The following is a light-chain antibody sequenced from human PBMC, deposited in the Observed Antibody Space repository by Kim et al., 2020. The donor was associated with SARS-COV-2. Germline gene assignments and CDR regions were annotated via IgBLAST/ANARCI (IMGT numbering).Light chain of an antibody. J-gene: IGKJ4*01. Sequence: ATGESATLSCRASQSVSSNLAWYQQKPGQAPRLLIYGASTRATGIPARFSGSGSGTEFTLTISSLQSEDFAVYYCQQYNNWPPLTFGGGTKVEIK. CDR2: GAS. V-gene: IGKV3-15*01. CDR3: QQYNNWPPLT. CDR1: QSVSSN.